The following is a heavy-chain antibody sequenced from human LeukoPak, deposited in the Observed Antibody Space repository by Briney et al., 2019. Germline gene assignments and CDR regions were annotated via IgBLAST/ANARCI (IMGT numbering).Heavy chain of an antibody. J-gene: IGHJ4*02. V-gene: IGHV3-23*01. CDR1: GFTFSSYA. Sequence: GGSPRLSCAASGFTFSSYAMGWVRQAPGKGLEWVSTISGGGGSTYHADSVKGRFTISRDNSKNTLYLQMNSLRAEDTAVYYCAKDRAAGTFFDYWGQGTLVTVSS. CDR3: AKDRAAGTFFDY. CDR2: ISGGGGST. D-gene: IGHD6-13*01.